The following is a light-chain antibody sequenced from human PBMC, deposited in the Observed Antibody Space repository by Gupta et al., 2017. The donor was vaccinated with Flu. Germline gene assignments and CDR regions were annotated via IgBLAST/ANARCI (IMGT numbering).Light chain of an antibody. V-gene: IGLV1-47*01. CDR1: SSNIGRDY. CDR2: RDS. CDR3: GAWDDSLSGYV. J-gene: IGLJ1*01. Sequence: QSVLPQPPSASGTPGQRVTISCSGTSSNIGRDYVYWYQQLPGMAPKLLIYRDSQRPSGVPDRFSGSKSGASASLAISGLRSEDEADYFCGAWDDSLSGYVFGPGTKVTVL.